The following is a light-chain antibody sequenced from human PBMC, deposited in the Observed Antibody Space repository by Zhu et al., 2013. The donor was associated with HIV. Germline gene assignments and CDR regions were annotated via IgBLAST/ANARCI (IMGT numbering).Light chain of an antibody. CDR2: EVS. CDR1: SSDVGVYDY. J-gene: IGLJ3*02. V-gene: IGLV2-14*01. CDR3: GTWDSSLSAEV. Sequence: QSALTQPASMSGSPGQSITISCTGTSSDVGVYDYVSWYQHHPGKAPKLMIYEVSNRPSGVSNRFSGTKSGDTASLTISGLQAEDEADYYCGTWDSSLSAEVFGGGTKLTVL.